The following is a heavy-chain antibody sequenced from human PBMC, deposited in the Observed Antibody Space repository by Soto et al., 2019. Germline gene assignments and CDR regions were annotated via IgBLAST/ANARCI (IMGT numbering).Heavy chain of an antibody. V-gene: IGHV4-61*01. CDR2: IYYSGST. J-gene: IGHJ6*02. Sequence: PSGPLSLTCTVSGGSVSSGSYYWSWIRQPPGKGLEWIGYIYYSGSTNYNPSLKSRVTISVDTSKNQFSLKLSSVTAADTAVYYCARAYSSSSNYYYYYGMDVCGQGTTVTVSS. CDR1: GGSVSSGSYY. CDR3: ARAYSSSSNYYYYYGMDV. D-gene: IGHD6-6*01.